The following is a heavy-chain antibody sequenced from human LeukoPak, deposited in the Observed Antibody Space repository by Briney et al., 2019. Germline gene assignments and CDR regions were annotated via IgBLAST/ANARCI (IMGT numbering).Heavy chain of an antibody. D-gene: IGHD3-10*01. V-gene: IGHV4-4*07. Sequence: SETLSLTCTVSGGSISDYYWSWIRQPAGKGLEWIGRIYTSGSTNYNPPLKSRVTMSVDTSKNQFSLKLSSVTAADTAVYYCARGYGSGSYGSDYWGQGTLVTVSS. CDR1: GGSISDYY. CDR2: IYTSGST. CDR3: ARGYGSGSYGSDY. J-gene: IGHJ4*02.